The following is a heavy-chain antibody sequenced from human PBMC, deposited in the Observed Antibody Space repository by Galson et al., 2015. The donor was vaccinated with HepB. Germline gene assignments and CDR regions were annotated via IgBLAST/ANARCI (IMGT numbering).Heavy chain of an antibody. Sequence: SVKVSCKASGFPFTSSAMQWVRQARGQRLEWIGWIVVGSGYTHYAREFHERVTITRDMTTSTAYMELSSLRSEDTAVYYCAAVHDYVWGSYRSVPRPFYFDHWVEGTLVTVSS. CDR3: AAVHDYVWGSYRSVPRPFYFDH. CDR2: IVVGSGYT. D-gene: IGHD3-16*02. CDR1: GFPFTSSA. V-gene: IGHV1-58*02. J-gene: IGHJ4*02.